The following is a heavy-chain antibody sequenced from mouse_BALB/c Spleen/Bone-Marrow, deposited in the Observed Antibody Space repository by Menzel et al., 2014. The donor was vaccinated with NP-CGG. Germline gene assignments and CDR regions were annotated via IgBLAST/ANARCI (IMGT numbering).Heavy chain of an antibody. CDR2: INPGSSTI. J-gene: IGHJ3*01. D-gene: IGHD1-1*02. V-gene: IGHV4-2*02. CDR3: ARQNYGFAY. CDR1: GFDFSRYW. Sequence: EVQLQESGGGLVQPGGSLNLSCAASGFDFSRYWMSWARQAPGKGQEWIGEINPGSSTINYTPSLKDKFIISRDNAKNTLYLQMSKVRSEDTALYYCARQNYGFAYWGQGTLVTVSA.